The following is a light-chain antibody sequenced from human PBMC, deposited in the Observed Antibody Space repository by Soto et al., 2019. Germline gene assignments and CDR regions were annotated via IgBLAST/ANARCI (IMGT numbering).Light chain of an antibody. CDR2: YDS. CDR3: QVWDSSSEHVV. Sequence: SYVLTQPPSVSVAPGKAARITCGGNNIGSKSVHWYQQKPGQAPVVVIYYDSDRPSGIPERFSGSNSGNMATLTISRVEAGDEADYYCQVWDSSSEHVVFGGGTKLTVL. CDR1: NIGSKS. J-gene: IGLJ2*01. V-gene: IGLV3-21*04.